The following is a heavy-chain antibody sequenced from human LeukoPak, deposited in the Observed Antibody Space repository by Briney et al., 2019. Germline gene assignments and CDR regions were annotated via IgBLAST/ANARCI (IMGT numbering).Heavy chain of an antibody. CDR2: IYYSGST. CDR1: GGSISSGDYY. D-gene: IGHD6-13*01. V-gene: IGHV4-30-4*01. J-gene: IGHJ1*01. Sequence: PSQTLSLTCTVSGGSISSGDYYWSWIRQPPGKGLEWIGYIYYSGSTYYNPSLKSRVTISVDTSKNQFSLKLSSVTAADTAVYYCARVAAAGGSEYFQHWGQGTLVTVSS. CDR3: ARVAAAGGSEYFQH.